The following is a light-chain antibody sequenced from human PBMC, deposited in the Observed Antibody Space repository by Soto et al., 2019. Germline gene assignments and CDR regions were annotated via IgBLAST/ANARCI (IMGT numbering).Light chain of an antibody. J-gene: IGKJ1*01. Sequence: DIQMTQSPSSLSASVGDRVIITCRASQSIRKYLNWYQHKPGKVPTLLIYAASSLQSGVPSRFRRSGSGTEFTLAITSLQPEDFATYYCQQSGDTPSWTFGQGTQVEIK. V-gene: IGKV1-39*01. CDR1: QSIRKY. CDR3: QQSGDTPSWT. CDR2: AAS.